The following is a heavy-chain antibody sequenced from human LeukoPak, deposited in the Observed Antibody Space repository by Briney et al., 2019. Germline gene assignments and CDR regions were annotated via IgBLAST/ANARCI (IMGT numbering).Heavy chain of an antibody. CDR3: AKDRNGKAFDI. CDR1: GFTFSSYS. D-gene: IGHD1-14*01. Sequence: PGGSLRLSCAASGFTFSSYSMNWVRQAPGKGLEWVSYISSSSSTIYYADSVKGRFTISRDNAKNSLYLQMNSLRAEDTAVYYCAKDRNGKAFDIWGQGTMVTVSS. CDR2: ISSSSSTI. V-gene: IGHV3-48*04. J-gene: IGHJ3*02.